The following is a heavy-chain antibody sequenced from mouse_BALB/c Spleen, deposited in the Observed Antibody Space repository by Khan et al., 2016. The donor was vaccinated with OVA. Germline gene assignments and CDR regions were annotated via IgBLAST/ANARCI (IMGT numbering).Heavy chain of an antibody. D-gene: IGHD1-1*01. CDR1: GYTFTSYV. J-gene: IGHJ2*01. Sequence: EVQLQQSGPELVKPGASVKMSCKASGYTFTSYVMHWVKQKPGQGLEWIGYINFYNDGTKYNEKFKGKATLTSDKASSTAYMELSSLTSDDSAVYYCARIHYGSSLYYWGQGTTRTFSS. V-gene: IGHV1S136*01. CDR3: ARIHYGSSLYY. CDR2: INFYNDGT.